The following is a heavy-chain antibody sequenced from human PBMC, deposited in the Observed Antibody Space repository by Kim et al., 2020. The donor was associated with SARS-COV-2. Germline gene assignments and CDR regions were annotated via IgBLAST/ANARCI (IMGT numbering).Heavy chain of an antibody. CDR1: GYTFTGYG. V-gene: IGHV1-18*01. Sequence: ASVKVSCKASGYTFTGYGISWVRQAPGQGLEWMGWINANNGNTNYAQKLQGRVTMTTDTSTSTAYMELRSLRSDDTAVYYCARDEGAPSLDYWGQGTLVTVSS. CDR3: ARDEGAPSLDY. J-gene: IGHJ4*02. CDR2: INANNGNT.